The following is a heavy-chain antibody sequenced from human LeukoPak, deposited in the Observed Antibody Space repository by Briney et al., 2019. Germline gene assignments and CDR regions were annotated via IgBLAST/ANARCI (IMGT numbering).Heavy chain of an antibody. CDR3: ASIGGSYPDAFDI. CDR1: GFTFSSYG. CDR2: ISYDGSNK. Sequence: GGSLRLSCAASGFTFSSYGMHWVRQAPGKGLEWVAVISYDGSNKYYADSVKGRFTISRDNSKNTLYLQMNSLRAEDTAVYYCASIGGSYPDAFDIWGQGTMVTVSS. J-gene: IGHJ3*02. V-gene: IGHV3-30*03. D-gene: IGHD1-26*01.